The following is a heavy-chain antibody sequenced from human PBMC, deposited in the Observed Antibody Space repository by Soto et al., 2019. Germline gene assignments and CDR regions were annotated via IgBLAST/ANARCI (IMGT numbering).Heavy chain of an antibody. CDR3: AQRTLTAARFDY. CDR2: ITGSGGGT. V-gene: IGHV3-23*01. Sequence: EVQLLESGGGLVQPGGSLRLSCAASGFTFSNYAMTWVRQAPGKGLEWVSVITGSGGGTYFVDSVKGRFTISRDNSKNTVYLQMNSLRAEDTAVYYCAQRTLTAARFDYWGQGTMVTVSS. D-gene: IGHD6-6*01. J-gene: IGHJ4*02. CDR1: GFTFSNYA.